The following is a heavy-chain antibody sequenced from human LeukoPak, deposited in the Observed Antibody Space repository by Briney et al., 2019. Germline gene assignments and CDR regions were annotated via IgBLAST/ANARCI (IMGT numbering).Heavy chain of an antibody. Sequence: SETLSLTCTVSGGSVSSGSYYWSWIRQPLGKGLEWIGYIYYSGSTNYNPSLKSRVTISVDTSKNQFSLKLSSVTAADTAVYYCARDTIYGDYLWGGFDYWGQGTLVTVSS. CDR3: ARDTIYGDYLWGGFDY. CDR2: IYYSGST. CDR1: GGSVSSGSYY. V-gene: IGHV4-61*01. D-gene: IGHD4-17*01. J-gene: IGHJ4*02.